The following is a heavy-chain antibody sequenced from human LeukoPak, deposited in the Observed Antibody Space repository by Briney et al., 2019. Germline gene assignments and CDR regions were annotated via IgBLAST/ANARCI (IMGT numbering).Heavy chain of an antibody. D-gene: IGHD3-10*01. Sequence: PSETLSLTCTVSGGSISSSSYYWGWIRQPPGKGLEWIGSIYYSGSTYYNPSLKSRVTISVDTSKNQFSLNLTSMTAADTAVYYCARGISAHYGSGSYYPSWFDPWGQGTLVTVSS. CDR1: GGSISSSSYY. J-gene: IGHJ5*02. V-gene: IGHV4-39*07. CDR2: IYYSGST. CDR3: ARGISAHYGSGSYYPSWFDP.